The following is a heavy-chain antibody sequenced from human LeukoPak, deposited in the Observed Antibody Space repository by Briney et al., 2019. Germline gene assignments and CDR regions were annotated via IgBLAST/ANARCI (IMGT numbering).Heavy chain of an antibody. J-gene: IGHJ4*02. CDR1: GFTFTNAW. Sequence: GGSLRLSCATSGFTFTNAWMSWVRQAPGKGLEWVGRIKSNPDGGTKDYAAPVKGRFTISRDDLTNTLYLQMNSLKTEDTAVYYCTTEDVGETPFEYWGQGTLVTVSS. V-gene: IGHV3-15*01. CDR2: IKSNPDGGTK. D-gene: IGHD1-26*01. CDR3: TTEDVGETPFEY.